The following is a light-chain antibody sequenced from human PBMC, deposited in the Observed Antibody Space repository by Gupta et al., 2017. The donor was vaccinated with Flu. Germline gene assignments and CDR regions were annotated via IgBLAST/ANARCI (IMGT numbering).Light chain of an antibody. CDR1: NSNIGNNF. Sequence: GSNSNIGNNFVSWYQQFPGTAPKLLIYDNNKRPSGIPDRFSGSKSGTSATLGITGLQTGDEADYYCATWDNNLRGVFGGGTKLTVL. J-gene: IGLJ3*02. V-gene: IGLV1-51*01. CDR3: ATWDNNLRGV. CDR2: DNN.